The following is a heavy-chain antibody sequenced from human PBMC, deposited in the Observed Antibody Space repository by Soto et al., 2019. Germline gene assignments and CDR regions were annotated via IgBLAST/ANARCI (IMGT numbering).Heavy chain of an antibody. CDR1: GGSISSGDYY. J-gene: IGHJ6*02. V-gene: IGHV4-31*03. CDR3: ARVQLWKYYYNGMDV. CDR2: IYYSGRS. Sequence: SETLSLTCTVSGGSISSGDYYWSWIRQHPGKGLEWIEYIYYSGRSYFNPSLKSRVTISVDTSKNQFSLNLSSVTAADTAVFYCARVQLWKYYYNGMDVWGQGTTVTVSS. D-gene: IGHD5-18*01.